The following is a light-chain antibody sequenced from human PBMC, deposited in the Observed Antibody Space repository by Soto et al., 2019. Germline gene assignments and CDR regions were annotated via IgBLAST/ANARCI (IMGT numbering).Light chain of an antibody. Sequence: DIVMTQSPDSLAVSLGERATINCKSSQSVLYSSNNQNYLAWYQQKPGQPPKLLIYWASIRESGVPDRFSGSGSGKDFTLTISSLQAEDVAVYYCQQHYSTPLTFGQGTKVEIK. CDR3: QQHYSTPLT. CDR1: QSVLYSSNNQNY. CDR2: WAS. J-gene: IGKJ1*01. V-gene: IGKV4-1*01.